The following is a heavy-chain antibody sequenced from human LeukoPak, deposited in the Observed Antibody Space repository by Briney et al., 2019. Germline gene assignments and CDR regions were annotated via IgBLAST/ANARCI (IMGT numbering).Heavy chain of an antibody. J-gene: IGHJ4*02. CDR3: ARGRFYASGSYYNRLDY. CDR1: GYTFTGYY. V-gene: IGHV1-2*02. Sequence: ASVKVSCKASGYTFTGYYIHWVRQAPGQGLEWMGLINPDSGGTNYDQKFQGRVTMIWDTSISTAYMELSRLRSDDTPIYYCARGRFYASGSYYNRLDYWGQGTLVTVSS. D-gene: IGHD3-10*01. CDR2: INPDSGGT.